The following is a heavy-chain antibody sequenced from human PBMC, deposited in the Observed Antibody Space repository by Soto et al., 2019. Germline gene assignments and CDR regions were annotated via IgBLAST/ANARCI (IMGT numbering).Heavy chain of an antibody. CDR1: GYSFTSYW. D-gene: IGHD2-2*01. CDR3: ARRQKVIVVVPAAMRYYYYGMDV. V-gene: IGHV5-10-1*01. CDR2: IDPSDSYT. Sequence: PGESLKISCKGSGYSFTSYWISWVRQMPGKGLEGMGRIDPSDSYTNYSPPFQGHVTISADKSISTAYLQWSSLKASDTAMYYCARRQKVIVVVPAAMRYYYYGMDVWGQGTTVTVSS. J-gene: IGHJ6*02.